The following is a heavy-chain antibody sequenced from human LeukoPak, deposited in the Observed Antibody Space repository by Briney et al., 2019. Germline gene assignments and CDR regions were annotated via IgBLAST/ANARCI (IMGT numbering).Heavy chain of an antibody. CDR2: ISAYNGNT. V-gene: IGHV1-18*01. CDR3: AREGAVAGNGHAFDI. CDR1: GYTFTSYG. J-gene: IGHJ3*02. Sequence: ASVKVSCKASGYTFTSYGISWVRQAPGQGLEWMGWISAYNGNTSYAQKLQGRVTMTTDTSTSTAYMELRSLRSDDTAVYYCAREGAVAGNGHAFDIWGQGTMVTVSS. D-gene: IGHD6-19*01.